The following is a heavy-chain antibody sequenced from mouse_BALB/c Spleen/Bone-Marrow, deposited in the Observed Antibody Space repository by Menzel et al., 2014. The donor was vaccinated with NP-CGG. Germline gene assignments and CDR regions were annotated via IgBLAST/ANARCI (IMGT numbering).Heavy chain of an antibody. CDR1: GYTFSSYW. CDR3: ARGGVRGGYWYFDV. D-gene: IGHD2-14*01. Sequence: VQLQESGAELMKPGASVKISCKATGYTFSSYWIEWVKQRPGHGLEWIGEILPGSGSTNYNEKFKGKATFTADTSSNTAYMQLSGLTSEDSAVYCWARGGVRGGYWYFDVWGAGTTVTVSS. V-gene: IGHV1-9*01. J-gene: IGHJ1*01. CDR2: ILPGSGST.